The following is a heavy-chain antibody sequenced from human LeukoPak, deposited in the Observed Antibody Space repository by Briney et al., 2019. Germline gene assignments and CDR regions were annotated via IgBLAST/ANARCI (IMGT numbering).Heavy chain of an antibody. J-gene: IGHJ6*02. Sequence: ASVKVSCKASGYTFTSCDINWVRQATGQGLEWMGWMNPNSGNTGYAQKFQGRVTMTRNTSISTAYMELSSLRSEDTAVYYCARSVSTSWSYYYYGMDVWGQGTTVTVSS. V-gene: IGHV1-8*01. D-gene: IGHD2-2*01. CDR2: MNPNSGNT. CDR1: GYTFTSCD. CDR3: ARSVSTSWSYYYYGMDV.